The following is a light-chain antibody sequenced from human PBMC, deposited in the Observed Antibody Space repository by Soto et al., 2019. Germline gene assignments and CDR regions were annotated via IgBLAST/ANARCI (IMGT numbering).Light chain of an antibody. CDR3: QQLNSYPLT. CDR2: AAS. CDR1: QDINNF. V-gene: IGKV1-16*01. Sequence: DIQMTQSPSSLSASVGDRVTITCQASQDINNFLNWYQQKPGKAPKLLIYAASSLQSGVPSRFSGSGSGTDFTLTISSLQPEDFATYYCQQLNSYPLTFGGGTKV. J-gene: IGKJ4*01.